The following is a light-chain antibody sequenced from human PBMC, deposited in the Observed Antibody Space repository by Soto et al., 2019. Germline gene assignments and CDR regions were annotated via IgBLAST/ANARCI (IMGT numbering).Light chain of an antibody. CDR3: SSYTSSSTPRV. CDR1: SSDVGGYNY. J-gene: IGLJ2*01. CDR2: DVS. Sequence: ALTQPASVSGSPGQSITISCTGTSSDVGGYNYVSWYQQHPGKAPKLMIYDVSNRPSGVSNRFSGSKSGNTASLTISGLQAEDEADYYCSSYTSSSTPRVFGGGTKVTVL. V-gene: IGLV2-14*01.